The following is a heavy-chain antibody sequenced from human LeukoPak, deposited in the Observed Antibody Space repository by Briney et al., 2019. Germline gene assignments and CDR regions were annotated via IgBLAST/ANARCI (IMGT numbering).Heavy chain of an antibody. J-gene: IGHJ6*02. CDR3: ASARAAARPNYYYYGMDV. Sequence: SETLSLTCTASGGSISSYYWSWIRQPPGKGLEWIGYIYYSGSTNYNPSLKSRVTISVDTSKNQFSLKLSSVTAADTAVYYCASARAAARPNYYYYGMDVWGQGTTVTVSS. CDR1: GGSISSYY. D-gene: IGHD6-13*01. V-gene: IGHV4-59*01. CDR2: IYYSGST.